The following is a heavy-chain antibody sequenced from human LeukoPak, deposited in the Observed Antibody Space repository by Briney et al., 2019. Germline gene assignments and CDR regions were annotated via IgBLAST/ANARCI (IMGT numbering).Heavy chain of an antibody. CDR2: TGISSGNT. D-gene: IGHD5-12*01. CDR3: ARDHRYAFDN. J-gene: IGHJ4*01. Sequence: GGSLRLSCAASGFNFIDYSMNWVRQAPGKGLEWISYTGISSGNTKYADSVKGRFTISRDKARNSPYLQMNSLRVEDTAMYYCARDHRYAFDNWGHGTLVTVSS. V-gene: IGHV3-48*01. CDR1: GFNFIDYS.